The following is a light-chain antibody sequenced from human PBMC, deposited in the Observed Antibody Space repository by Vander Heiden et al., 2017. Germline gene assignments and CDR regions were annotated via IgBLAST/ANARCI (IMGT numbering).Light chain of an antibody. J-gene: IGLJ3*02. CDR1: SSNIGNNY. CDR2: DNN. V-gene: IGLV1-51*01. CDR3: STWDTSLSAVV. Sequence: QSVLTQPPSVSAAPRQKVTSSGPGSSSNIGNNYVSWYQQFQGTTPKLLISDNNKRPSGIPDRFSGSKSGTSATLGITGLQTGDEADYYCSTWDTSLSAVVFGGGTKVNVL.